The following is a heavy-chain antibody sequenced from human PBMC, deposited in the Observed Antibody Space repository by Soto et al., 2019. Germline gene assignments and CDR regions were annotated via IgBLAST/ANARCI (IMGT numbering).Heavy chain of an antibody. J-gene: IGHJ6*02. CDR1: GFTFSSYW. Sequence: EVQLVESGGGLVQPGGSLRLSCAASGFTFSSYWMHWVRQAPGKGLVWVSRINSDGSSTSYADSVKGRFTISRDNAKNXXYLQMNSLRAEDTAVYYCARAVAAAEDYYYYGMDVWGQGTTVTVSS. CDR2: INSDGSST. V-gene: IGHV3-74*01. CDR3: ARAVAAAEDYYYYGMDV. D-gene: IGHD6-13*01.